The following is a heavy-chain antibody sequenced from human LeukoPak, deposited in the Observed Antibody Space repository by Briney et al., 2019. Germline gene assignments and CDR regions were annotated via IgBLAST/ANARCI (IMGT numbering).Heavy chain of an antibody. CDR1: GYTFTSYG. D-gene: IGHD1-26*01. V-gene: IGHV1-18*01. CDR3: ARAQWELPRSDY. Sequence: GASVKVSCKASGYTFTSYGISWLLQAPGQGLEWMGWISAYNGNTNYAQKLQGRVTMTTDTSTSTAYMELRSLRSDDTAVYYCARAQWELPRSDYWGQGTLVTVSS. CDR2: ISAYNGNT. J-gene: IGHJ4*02.